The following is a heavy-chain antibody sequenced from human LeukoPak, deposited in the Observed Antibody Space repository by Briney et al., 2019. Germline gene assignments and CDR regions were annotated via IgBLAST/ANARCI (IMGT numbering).Heavy chain of an antibody. Sequence: PGGSLRLSCAASGFTFSSYGMHWVRQAPGKGLEWVAFIRYDGSNKYYADSVKGRFTISRDNSKNTLYLQMNSLRAEDTAVYYCAKPQGCSGGSCYSGFDYYYYMDVWGKGTTVTVSS. CDR1: GFTFSSYG. CDR3: AKPQGCSGGSCYSGFDYYYYMDV. CDR2: IRYDGSNK. D-gene: IGHD2-15*01. J-gene: IGHJ6*03. V-gene: IGHV3-30*02.